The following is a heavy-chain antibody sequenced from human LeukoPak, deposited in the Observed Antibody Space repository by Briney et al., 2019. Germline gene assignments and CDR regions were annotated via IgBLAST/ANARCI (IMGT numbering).Heavy chain of an antibody. V-gene: IGHV1-46*01. Sequence: ASVKVSCKASGYTFTSYYMHWVRQAPGQGLEWMGNINPSGGSTSYAQKFQGRVTMTRDTSTSTVYMELSSLRSEDTAVYYCARGGVVVVAATFLFDYWGQGTLVTVSS. D-gene: IGHD2-15*01. J-gene: IGHJ4*02. CDR1: GYTFTSYY. CDR3: ARGGVVVVAATFLFDY. CDR2: INPSGGST.